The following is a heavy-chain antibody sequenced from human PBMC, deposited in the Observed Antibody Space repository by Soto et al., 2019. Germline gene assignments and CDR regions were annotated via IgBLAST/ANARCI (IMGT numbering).Heavy chain of an antibody. CDR3: ARDNPPYCSGGSCLFD. D-gene: IGHD2-15*01. CDR2: IIPIFGTA. J-gene: IGHJ4*02. CDR1: GGTFSSYA. V-gene: IGHV1-69*01. Sequence: QVQLVQSGAEVKKPGSSVKVSCKASGGTFSSYAISWVRQAPGQGLEWMGGIIPIFGTANYAQRFQGRVTITADESTSTADMELNSLRSEDTAVYYCARDNPPYCSGGSCLFDWGQGTLVTVSS.